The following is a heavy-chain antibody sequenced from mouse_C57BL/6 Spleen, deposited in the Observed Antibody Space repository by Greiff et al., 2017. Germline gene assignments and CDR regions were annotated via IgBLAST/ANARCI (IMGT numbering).Heavy chain of an antibody. D-gene: IGHD3-2*02. V-gene: IGHV1-50*01. CDR2: IDPSDSYT. CDR3: ANLQTAQATLGDY. CDR1: GYTFTSYW. J-gene: IGHJ2*01. Sequence: QVQLQQPGAELVKPGASVKLSCRASGYTFTSYWMQWVKQRPGQGLEWIGEIDPSDSYTNYNQKFKGKATLTVDTSSSTAYMQLSSLTSEDSAVYYCANLQTAQATLGDYWGQGTTLTVSS.